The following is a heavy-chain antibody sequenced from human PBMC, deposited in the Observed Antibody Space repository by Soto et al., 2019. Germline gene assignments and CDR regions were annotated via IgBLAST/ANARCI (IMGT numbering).Heavy chain of an antibody. D-gene: IGHD3-10*01. CDR2: INHSGST. Sequence: SETLSLTCAVYGGSFSGYYWSWIRQPPGKGLDWIGEINHSGSTNYNPSLKSRVTISVDTSKNQFSLKLSSVTAADTAVYYCARGYYYGSGIYYYYYYGMDVWGQGTTVTVSS. J-gene: IGHJ6*02. CDR3: ARGYYYGSGIYYYYYYGMDV. V-gene: IGHV4-34*01. CDR1: GGSFSGYY.